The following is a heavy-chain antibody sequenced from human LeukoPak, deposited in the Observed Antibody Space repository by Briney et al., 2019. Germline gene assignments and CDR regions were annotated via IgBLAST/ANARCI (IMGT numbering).Heavy chain of an antibody. CDR2: IYYSGST. J-gene: IGHJ6*03. V-gene: IGHV4-39*07. D-gene: IGHD5-18*01. CDR1: GGSISSSSYY. Sequence: SETLPLTCTVSGGSISSSSYYWGWIRQPPGKGLEWIGSIYYSGSTYYNPSLKSRVTISVDTSKNQFSLKLSSVTAADTAVYYCARTIDSYAPAYYYYYMDVWGKGTTVTVSS. CDR3: ARTIDSYAPAYYYYYMDV.